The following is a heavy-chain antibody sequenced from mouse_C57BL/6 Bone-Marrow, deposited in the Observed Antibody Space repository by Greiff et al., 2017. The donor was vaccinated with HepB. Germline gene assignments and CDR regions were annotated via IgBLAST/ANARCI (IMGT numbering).Heavy chain of an antibody. CDR1: GYTFTSYW. CDR3: ARSIYDYDKSGFAY. V-gene: IGHV1-64*01. D-gene: IGHD2-4*01. CDR2: IHPNSGST. Sequence: QVQLQQPGAELVKPGASVKLSCKASGYTFTSYWMHWVKQRPGQGLEWIGMIHPNSGSTNYNEKFKIKATLTVDKSSSTAYMQLSSLTSEDSAVYYCARSIYDYDKSGFAYWGQGTLVTVSA. J-gene: IGHJ3*01.